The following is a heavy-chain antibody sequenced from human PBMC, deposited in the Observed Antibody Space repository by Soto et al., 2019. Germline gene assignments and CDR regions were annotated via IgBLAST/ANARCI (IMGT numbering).Heavy chain of an antibody. CDR1: RDSISREY. D-gene: IGHD3-3*01. J-gene: IGHJ5*02. Sequence: SGTLSLTCTVPRDSISREYCTCARQPPKKELEWIGYIYYSGSTNYNPSLKSRVTISVDTSKNQFSLKLSSVTAADTAVYYCARASLGDFWSGYYTHWFDPWGQGTLVTVSS. V-gene: IGHV4-59*01. CDR3: ARASLGDFWSGYYTHWFDP. CDR2: IYYSGST.